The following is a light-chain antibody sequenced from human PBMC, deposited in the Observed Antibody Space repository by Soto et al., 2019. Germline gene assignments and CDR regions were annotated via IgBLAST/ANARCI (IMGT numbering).Light chain of an antibody. CDR2: AAS. CDR3: QQYYSYPRT. Sequence: AIRMTQSPSSFSASTGDRGTITCRASQGISSYLAWYQQKPGKAPKLLIYAASTLQSGVPSRFSGSGSGTDFTLAISCLQSEDFATYYCQQYYSYPRTFGPGTKVDIK. V-gene: IGKV1-8*01. CDR1: QGISSY. J-gene: IGKJ3*01.